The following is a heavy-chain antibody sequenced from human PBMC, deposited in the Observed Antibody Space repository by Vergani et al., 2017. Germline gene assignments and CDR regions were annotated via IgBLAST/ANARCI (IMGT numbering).Heavy chain of an antibody. J-gene: IGHJ4*02. CDR1: EFTFSSYA. D-gene: IGHD3-22*01. CDR2: ISGSGGST. V-gene: IGHV3-23*01. Sequence: EVQLLESGGGLVQPGGSLRLTCAASEFTFSSYAMSWVRQAPGKGLEWVSAISGSGGSTYYADSVKGRFTISRDNSKNMLYLQMNSLRAEDTAVYYCARLSYDTTPYLQGGYDCWGQGTRVIVSS. CDR3: ARLSYDTTPYLQGGYDC.